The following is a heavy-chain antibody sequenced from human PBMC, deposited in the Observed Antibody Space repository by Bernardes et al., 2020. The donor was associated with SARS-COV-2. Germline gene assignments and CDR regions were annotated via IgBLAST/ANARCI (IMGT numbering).Heavy chain of an antibody. D-gene: IGHD3-3*01. V-gene: IGHV3-23*01. J-gene: IGHJ5*02. CDR3: AKDRLTIFGVWYNWFDP. CDR2: ISGSGGST. CDR1: GFTFSSYA. Sequence: GGSLRLSCAASGFTFSSYAMSWVRQAPGKGLEWVSAISGSGGSTYYADSVKGRFTISRDNSKNTLYLQMNSLRAEDTAVYYCAKDRLTIFGVWYNWFDPWGQGTLVTVSS.